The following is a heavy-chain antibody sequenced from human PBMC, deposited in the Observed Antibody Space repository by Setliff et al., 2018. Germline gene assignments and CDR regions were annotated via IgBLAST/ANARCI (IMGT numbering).Heavy chain of an antibody. CDR1: GFTFDDYG. J-gene: IGHJ5*02. D-gene: IGHD6-13*01. CDR3: ARDPLSRIAAAGGYTYGNWFDP. Sequence: GSLRLSCAASGFTFDDYGMSWVRQAPGKGLEWIGNMYHSGSVYYNPSLKSRVTISVDTSKNQFSLKVTSVTAADTAVYYCARDPLSRIAAAGGYTYGNWFDPWGQGTLVTVSS. CDR2: MYHSGSV. V-gene: IGHV4-38-2*02.